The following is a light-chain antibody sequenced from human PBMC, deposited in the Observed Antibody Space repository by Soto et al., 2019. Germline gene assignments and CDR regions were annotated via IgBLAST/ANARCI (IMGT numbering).Light chain of an antibody. Sequence: QSALTQPPSVSGSPGQSVAISCSGSSSDVGSNNRVSWYQQSPGTAPKLMIYDVTNRPSEVPDRFSGSKSGNTASLTISGLQAEDEADYYCSSFTTSSTYVFGTGTKVTVL. CDR3: SSFTTSSTYV. V-gene: IGLV2-18*02. CDR1: SSDVGSNNR. CDR2: DVT. J-gene: IGLJ1*01.